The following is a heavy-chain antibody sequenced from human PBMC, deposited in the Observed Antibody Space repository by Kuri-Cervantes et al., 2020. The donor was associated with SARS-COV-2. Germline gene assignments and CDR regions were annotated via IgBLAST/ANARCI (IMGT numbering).Heavy chain of an antibody. CDR1: GFTLSTYA. CDR3: ERDGYNFIPFDY. D-gene: IGHD5-24*01. J-gene: IGHJ4*02. CDR2: IIGTGFNT. V-gene: IGHV3-23*01. Sequence: GGSLRLSCTASGFTLSTYAFSWVRQAPGKGLEWVSFIIGTGFNTDYAASVKRRFTFSRDNSKNTLYLQMNSLRSEDTARYYCERDGYNFIPFDYWGQGILVTVSS.